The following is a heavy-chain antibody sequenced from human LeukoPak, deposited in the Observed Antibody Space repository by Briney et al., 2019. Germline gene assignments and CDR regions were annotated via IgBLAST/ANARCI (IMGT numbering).Heavy chain of an antibody. CDR1: GVTVSSNS. J-gene: IGHJ1*01. Sequence: GGSLRLSCAASGVTVSSNSMSWVRQAPGKGLEWVSVIYSGGSTYYADSVKGRFTISRDNSKNTLYLQMNSLRAEDTAVYYCARGSGWYAEYFQHWGQGTLVTVSS. D-gene: IGHD6-19*01. V-gene: IGHV3-53*01. CDR2: IYSGGST. CDR3: ARGSGWYAEYFQH.